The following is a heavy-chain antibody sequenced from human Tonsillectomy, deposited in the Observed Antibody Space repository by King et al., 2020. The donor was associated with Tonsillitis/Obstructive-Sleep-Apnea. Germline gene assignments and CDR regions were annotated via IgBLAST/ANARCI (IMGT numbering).Heavy chain of an antibody. V-gene: IGHV1-69*01. CDR1: GGTFSSYA. J-gene: IGHJ6*03. CDR2: IIPIFGTA. CDR3: ARVVVPAAILKTYREPPYYYYYYMDV. Sequence: VQLVESGAEVKKPGSSVKVSCKASGGTFSSYAISWVRQAPGQGLEWMGGIIPIFGTANYAQKFQGRVTITADESTSTAYMELSSLRSEDTAVYYCARVVVPAAILKTYREPPYYYYYYMDVWGKGTTVTVSS. D-gene: IGHD2-2*01.